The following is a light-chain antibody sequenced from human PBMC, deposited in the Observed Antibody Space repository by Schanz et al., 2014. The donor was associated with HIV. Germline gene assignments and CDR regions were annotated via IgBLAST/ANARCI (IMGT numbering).Light chain of an antibody. Sequence: DIQMPQSPSTLSASVGDRVTISCRASQSISNYLAWYQQKPGKVPKLLIHTASSLESGVPSRFSGGGSGTEFTLTISSLQPDDLATYYCQQYTKYPPFTFGQGTKLEIK. CDR2: TAS. CDR3: QQYTKYPPFT. J-gene: IGKJ2*01. CDR1: QSISNY. V-gene: IGKV1-5*03.